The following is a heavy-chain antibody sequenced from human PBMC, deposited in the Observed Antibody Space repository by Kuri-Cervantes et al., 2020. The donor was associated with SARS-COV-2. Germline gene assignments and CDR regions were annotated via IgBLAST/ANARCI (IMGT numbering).Heavy chain of an antibody. V-gene: IGHV4-34*01. CDR1: GGSFSGYY. D-gene: IGHD2-15*01. CDR3: ARGVCSGGSCYLGY. Sequence: SETLSLTCAVYGGSFSGYYWSWIRQPPGKGLEWIGEINHSGNTNYNPSLKSRVTISVDTSKNQFSLKLSSVTAADTAVYYCARGVCSGGSCYLGYWGQGTLVTVSS. J-gene: IGHJ4*02. CDR2: INHSGNT.